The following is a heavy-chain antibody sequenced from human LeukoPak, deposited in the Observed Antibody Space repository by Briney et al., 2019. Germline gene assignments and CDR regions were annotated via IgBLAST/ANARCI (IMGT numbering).Heavy chain of an antibody. CDR2: IYSTGST. CDR1: GFTVSNNY. D-gene: IGHD6-19*01. J-gene: IGHJ6*02. Sequence: GGSLRLSCAASGFTVSNNYMSWVRQTPGKGLEWVSGIYSTGSTYNADSVKGRFTISRDNSKNTLYLQMNSLRAEDTAVYYCAGCSSFYYYYGMDVWGQGTTVTVSS. CDR3: AGCSSFYYYYGMDV. V-gene: IGHV3-53*01.